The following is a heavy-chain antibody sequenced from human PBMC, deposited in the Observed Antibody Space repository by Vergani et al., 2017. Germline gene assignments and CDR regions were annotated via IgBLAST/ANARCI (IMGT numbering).Heavy chain of an antibody. CDR1: GFTFDAYA. Sequence: EVQLVESGGGLVQPGRSLRLSCAASGFTFDAYAMHWVRQAPGKGLEWVSGISWNSGSIGYADSVKGRFTNSRDNAKNSLYLQMNSLRAEDTALYYCAKDTSLYGSGPLFDYWGQGTLVTVSS. CDR3: AKDTSLYGSGPLFDY. CDR2: ISWNSGSI. V-gene: IGHV3-9*01. J-gene: IGHJ4*02. D-gene: IGHD3-10*01.